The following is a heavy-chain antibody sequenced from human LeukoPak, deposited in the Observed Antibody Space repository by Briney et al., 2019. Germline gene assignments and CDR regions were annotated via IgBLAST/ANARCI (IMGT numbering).Heavy chain of an antibody. CDR1: GGSISSSSYY. V-gene: IGHV4-39*07. J-gene: IGHJ5*02. CDR3: ARASSGWYNWFDP. D-gene: IGHD6-19*01. Sequence: SETLSLTCIVSGGSISSSSYYWSWIRQPPGKGLEWIGEINHSGTTHYNPSLKSRVTISVDTSKNQFSLKLSSVTAADTAVYYCARASSGWYNWFDPWGQGTLVTVSS. CDR2: INHSGTT.